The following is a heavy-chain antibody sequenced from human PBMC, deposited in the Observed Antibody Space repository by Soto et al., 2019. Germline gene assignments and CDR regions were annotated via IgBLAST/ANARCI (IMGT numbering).Heavy chain of an antibody. CDR1: GGSISSGDYY. CDR3: ARSAGGGNWFDP. CDR2: IYYSGST. V-gene: IGHV4-30-4*01. Sequence: SETLSLTCTVSGGSISSGDYYWSWIRQPPGKGLEWIGYIYYSGSTYYNPSLKSRVTISVDTSKNQFSLKLSSVTAADTAVYYCARSAGGGNWFDPWGQGTLVTVSS. D-gene: IGHD3-16*01. J-gene: IGHJ5*02.